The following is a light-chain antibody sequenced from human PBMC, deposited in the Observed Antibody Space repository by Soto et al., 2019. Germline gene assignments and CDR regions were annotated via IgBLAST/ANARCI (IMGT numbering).Light chain of an antibody. CDR2: EVS. CDR1: SSDVGGYNH. J-gene: IGLJ1*01. V-gene: IGLV2-14*01. CDR3: TSYTTSISFV. Sequence: QSVLTQPASVSGSPGQSLTVSCTGTSSDVGGYNHVSWYQQHPGKAPKLLIFEVSNRPSGVSDRFSGSKSGNTASLTISGLQAEDEADYYCTSYTTSISFVFGTGTKATVL.